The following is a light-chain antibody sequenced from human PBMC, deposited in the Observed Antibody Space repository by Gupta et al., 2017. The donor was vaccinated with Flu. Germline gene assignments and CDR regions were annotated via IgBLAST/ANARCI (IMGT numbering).Light chain of an antibody. CDR2: AAS. J-gene: IGKJ1*01. CDR3: QQYYSYPPWT. CDR1: QGISSY. V-gene: IGKV1-8*01. Sequence: STGDRVTITCRASQGISSYLAWYQQKPGKAPKLLIYAASTLQSGVPSRFSGSGSGTDFTLTISCLQSEDFATYYCQQYYSYPPWTFGQGTKVEIK.